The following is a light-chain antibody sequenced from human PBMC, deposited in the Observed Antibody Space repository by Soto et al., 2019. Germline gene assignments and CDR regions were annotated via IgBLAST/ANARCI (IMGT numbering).Light chain of an antibody. Sequence: QAVLTQPPSASGTPGQRVTISCSGSSSNIGSNTVNWYQQLPGTAPTLLIHSDNQRPSGVPDRFSGAKSGTSASLAISGLQSEEEADYYCAAWDDSLSGSWVFGGGTKLTVL. V-gene: IGLV1-44*01. J-gene: IGLJ3*02. CDR1: SSNIGSNT. CDR3: AAWDDSLSGSWV. CDR2: SDN.